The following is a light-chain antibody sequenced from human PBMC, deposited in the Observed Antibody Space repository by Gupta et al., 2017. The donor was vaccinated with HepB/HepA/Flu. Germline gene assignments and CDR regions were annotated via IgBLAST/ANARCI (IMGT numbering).Light chain of an antibody. CDR3: QSYDSSLRGV. CDR2: GNS. Sequence: QSVLTQPPSVSGAPGQRVTIPCTGSSSNIGAGYDVHWYQQLPGTAPKLLIYGNSNRPSGVPDRFSGSKSSTSASLAITGLQAEDEADYYCQSYDSSLRGVFGGGTKLTVL. V-gene: IGLV1-40*01. CDR1: SSNIGAGYD. J-gene: IGLJ2*01.